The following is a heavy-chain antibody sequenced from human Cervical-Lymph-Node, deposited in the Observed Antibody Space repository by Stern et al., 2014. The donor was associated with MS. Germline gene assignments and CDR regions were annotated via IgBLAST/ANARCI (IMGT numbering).Heavy chain of an antibody. CDR2: IYDSGST. Sequence: QLQLQESGPGLVKPSQTLSLTCTVSGGSISSGDYYWSWIRQPPGKGLEWIGYIYDSGSTYYNPSLKSRVTISVDTSKNQFSLKLSSVTAADTAVYYCARSYYYGSGSYNWFDPWGQGTLVTVSS. CDR3: ARSYYYGSGSYNWFDP. V-gene: IGHV4-30-4*01. D-gene: IGHD3-10*01. CDR1: GGSISSGDYY. J-gene: IGHJ5*02.